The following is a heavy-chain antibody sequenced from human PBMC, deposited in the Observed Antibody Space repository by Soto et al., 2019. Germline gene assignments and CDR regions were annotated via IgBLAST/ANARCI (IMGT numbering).Heavy chain of an antibody. J-gene: IGHJ4*02. CDR2: ISSSGSTI. CDR3: ARGKSYDGEGYFDY. D-gene: IGHD5-12*01. Sequence: EVQLLESGGGLVQPGGSLRLSCAASGFTFSSYEMNWVRQAPGKGLEWVSYISSSGSTIYYADSVKGRFTISRDNAKNSLYLQMNSLRAEDTAVYYCARGKSYDGEGYFDYWGQGTLVTVSS. V-gene: IGHV3-48*03. CDR1: GFTFSSYE.